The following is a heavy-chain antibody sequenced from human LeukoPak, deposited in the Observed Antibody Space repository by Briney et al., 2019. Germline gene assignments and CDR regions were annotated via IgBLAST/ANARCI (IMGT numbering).Heavy chain of an antibody. CDR3: ARDGGAVLLGAFDI. CDR2: ISGSGVST. V-gene: IGHV3-23*01. D-gene: IGHD3-10*01. CDR1: GFTVSSNY. Sequence: GGSLRLSCAASGFTVSSNYMSWVRQAPGKGLEWVSGISGSGVSTYYADSVKGRFTISRDNSKNTLYLQMNSLRAEDTAVYYCARDGGAVLLGAFDIWGQGTMVTVSS. J-gene: IGHJ3*02.